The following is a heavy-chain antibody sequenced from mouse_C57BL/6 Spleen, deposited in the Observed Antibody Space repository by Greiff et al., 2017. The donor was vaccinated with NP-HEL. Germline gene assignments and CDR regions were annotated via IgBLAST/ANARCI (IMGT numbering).Heavy chain of an antibody. J-gene: IGHJ3*01. Sequence: QVQLQQSGAELAKPGASVKLSCKASGYTFTSYWMHWVKQRPGQGLEWIGYINPSSGYTKYNQKFKDKATLTVDKSSSTAYMQLSSLTSEDSAVYYCARDDYDEGFAYWGQGTLVTVSA. CDR1: GYTFTSYW. D-gene: IGHD2-4*01. CDR2: INPSSGYT. CDR3: ARDDYDEGFAY. V-gene: IGHV1-7*01.